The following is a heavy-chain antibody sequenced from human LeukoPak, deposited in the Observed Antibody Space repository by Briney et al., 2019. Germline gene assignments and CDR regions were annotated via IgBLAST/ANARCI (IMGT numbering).Heavy chain of an antibody. CDR1: GFTFSSYA. D-gene: IGHD3-22*01. Sequence: GGSLRLSCAASGFTFSSYAMSWVRQAPGKGLEWVSAISGSGGSTYYADSVKGRFTISRDNSKNTLYLQMNSLRAEDTAAYYCAKKKGQGYYDSSGYYDYWGQGTLVTVSS. J-gene: IGHJ4*02. V-gene: IGHV3-23*01. CDR2: ISGSGGST. CDR3: AKKKGQGYYDSSGYYDY.